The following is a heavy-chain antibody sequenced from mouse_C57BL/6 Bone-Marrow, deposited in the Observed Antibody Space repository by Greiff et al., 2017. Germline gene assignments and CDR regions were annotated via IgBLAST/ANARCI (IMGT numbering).Heavy chain of an antibody. V-gene: IGHV1-64*01. Sequence: QVQLQQPGAELVKPGASVTLSCKASGYTFTSYWMHWVKQRPGQGLEWIGMIHPNSGSTNYNEKFKSKATLTVDKSSSTAYMRLSSLTSEDSAVYYCAREGAYGRSPYYFEDWGQGTTLTVCS. CDR1: GYTFTSYW. D-gene: IGHD1-1*01. CDR3: AREGAYGRSPYYFED. CDR2: IHPNSGST. J-gene: IGHJ2*01.